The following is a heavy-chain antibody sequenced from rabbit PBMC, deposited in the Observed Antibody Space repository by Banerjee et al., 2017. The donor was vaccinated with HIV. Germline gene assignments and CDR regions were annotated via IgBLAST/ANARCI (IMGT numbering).Heavy chain of an antibody. D-gene: IGHD6-1*01. CDR2: IDAGSSATT. V-gene: IGHV1S40*01. Sequence: QQLEESGGDLVKPGASLTLTCTASGFSFSSSYYMYWVRQAPGKGLEWIGCIDAGSSATTYYVNWAKGRFTISRTSSTTVTLQMTSLTAADTATYFCARGGYDANYFNLWGPGTLVTVS. J-gene: IGHJ4*01. CDR1: GFSFSSSYY. CDR3: ARGGYDANYFNL.